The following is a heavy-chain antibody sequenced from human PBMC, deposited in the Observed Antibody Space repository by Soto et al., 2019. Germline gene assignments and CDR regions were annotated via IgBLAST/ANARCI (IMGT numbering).Heavy chain of an antibody. CDR1: GGSISSSSYY. D-gene: IGHD6-13*01. CDR3: ARRKLFIAAAVHNWFDP. V-gene: IGHV4-61*05. Sequence: PSETLSLTCTVSGGSISSSSYYWSWIRQPPGKGLEWIGYIYYSGSTNYNPSLKSRVTISVDTSKNQFSLKLSSVTAADTAVYYCARRKLFIAAAVHNWFDPWGQGTLVTVSS. J-gene: IGHJ5*02. CDR2: IYYSGST.